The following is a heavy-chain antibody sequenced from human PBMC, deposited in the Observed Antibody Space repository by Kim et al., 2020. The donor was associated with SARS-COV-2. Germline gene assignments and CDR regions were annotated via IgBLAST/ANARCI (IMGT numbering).Heavy chain of an antibody. V-gene: IGHV5-51*01. CDR2: IYPGDSDT. CDR1: GYSFTSYW. CDR3: ARRVGYCSSTSCYSGWFDP. Sequence: GASLQISCKGSGYSFTSYWIGWVRQMPGKGLEWMGIIYPGDSDTRYSPSFQGQVTISADKSISTAYLQWSSLKASDTAMYYCARRVGYCSSTSCYSGWFDPWGQGTLVTVSS. J-gene: IGHJ5*02. D-gene: IGHD2-2*01.